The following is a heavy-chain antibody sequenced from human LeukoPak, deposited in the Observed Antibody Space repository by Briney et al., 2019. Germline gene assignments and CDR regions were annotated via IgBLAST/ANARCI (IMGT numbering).Heavy chain of an antibody. J-gene: IGHJ4*02. CDR1: GGTFSSYA. D-gene: IGHD1-26*01. V-gene: IGHV1-8*02. Sequence: ASVKVSCKASGGTFSSYAISWVRQAPGQGLEWMGWMNPNSGNTGYAQKFQGRVTMTRNTSISTAYMELSSLRSEDTAVYYCARGGYRGGVDDYWGQGTLVTVSS. CDR3: ARGGYRGGVDDY. CDR2: MNPNSGNT.